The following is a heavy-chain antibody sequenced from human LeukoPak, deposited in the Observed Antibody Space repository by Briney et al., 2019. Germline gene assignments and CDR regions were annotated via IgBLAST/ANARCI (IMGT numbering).Heavy chain of an antibody. D-gene: IGHD5-18*01. J-gene: IGHJ4*02. CDR2: INPSGGST. CDR1: GYTFTGYY. CDR3: ASSGYSYGYYFDY. Sequence: GASVKVSCKASGYTFTGYYMHWVRQAPGQGLEWRGIINPSGGSTSYAQKFQGGVTMTRDTSTSTVYMELSSLRSDDTAVYYCASSGYSYGYYFDYWGQGTLVTVSS. V-gene: IGHV1-46*01.